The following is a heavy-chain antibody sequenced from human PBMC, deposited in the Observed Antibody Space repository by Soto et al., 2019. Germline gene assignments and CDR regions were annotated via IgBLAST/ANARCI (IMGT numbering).Heavy chain of an antibody. Sequence: SETLSLTCIVSGAAIDTYYWTWIRQPAGKGLEWIGRIYTSRSTDYNPSLKSRVTMSIDTSKNQFSLKLTSVTAADTALYYCARDFWGEGYLDYWGQGSMVTVSS. D-gene: IGHD7-27*01. V-gene: IGHV4-4*07. CDR1: GAAIDTYY. CDR2: IYTSRST. CDR3: ARDFWGEGYLDY. J-gene: IGHJ4*02.